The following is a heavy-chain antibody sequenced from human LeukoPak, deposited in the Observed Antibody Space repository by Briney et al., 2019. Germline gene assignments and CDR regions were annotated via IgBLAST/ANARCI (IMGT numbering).Heavy chain of an antibody. CDR2: IYHSGST. CDR3: VGDSSTWTSWFDP. J-gene: IGHJ5*02. Sequence: PSETLSLTCAVSGGSISSSNWWSWVRQPPGKGLEWIGEIYHSGSTNYNPSLKSRVTISVDTSKNQFSLKLSSVTAADTAVYYCVGDSSTWTSWFDPWGQGTLVTVSS. CDR1: GGSISSSNW. D-gene: IGHD2-2*01. V-gene: IGHV4-4*02.